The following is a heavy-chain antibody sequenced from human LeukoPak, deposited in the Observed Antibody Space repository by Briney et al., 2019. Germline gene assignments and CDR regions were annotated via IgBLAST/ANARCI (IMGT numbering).Heavy chain of an antibody. CDR3: ARDPGYGDSPGSY. CDR2: INPNSGGT. D-gene: IGHD4-17*01. Sequence: EASVKVSCKASGYTFTGYCMHWVRQAPGQGLEWMGWINPNSGGTNYAQKFQGRVTMTRDTSISTAYMELSSLRSEDTAVYYRARDPGYGDSPGSYWGQGTLVTVSS. V-gene: IGHV1-2*02. J-gene: IGHJ4*02. CDR1: GYTFTGYC.